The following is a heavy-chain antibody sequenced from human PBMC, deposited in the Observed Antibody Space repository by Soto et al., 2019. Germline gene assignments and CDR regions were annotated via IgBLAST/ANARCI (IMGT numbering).Heavy chain of an antibody. CDR2: ISASGGST. J-gene: IGHJ4*02. CDR1: GFTFSNNA. V-gene: IGHV3-23*01. Sequence: GGSLRLSCAASGFTFSNNAMSWVRQAPGKGLEWVSAISASGGSTYYADSVKGRFTISRDNSKNTLNLQMNSLRAEDAAVYYCAKDISSYGYWGQGTLVTVSS. CDR3: AKDISSYGY. D-gene: IGHD5-18*01.